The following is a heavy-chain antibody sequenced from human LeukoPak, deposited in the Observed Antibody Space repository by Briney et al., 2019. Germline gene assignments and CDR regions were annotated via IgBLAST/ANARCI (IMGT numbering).Heavy chain of an antibody. J-gene: IGHJ4*02. Sequence: GGSLRLSCAASGFTFSSYEMNWVRQAPGKGLEWVSYISTSGATIYYADSVKGRFTISRDNAKNSLDLQMNSLRAEDTAIYYCARSQDINRGLREGDFDYWGQGILVTVSS. CDR1: GFTFSSYE. CDR2: ISTSGATI. CDR3: ARSQDINRGLREGDFDY. V-gene: IGHV3-48*03. D-gene: IGHD3-10*01.